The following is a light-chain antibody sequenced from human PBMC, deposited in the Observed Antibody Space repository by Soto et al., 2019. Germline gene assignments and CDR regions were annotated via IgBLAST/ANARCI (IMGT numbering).Light chain of an antibody. V-gene: IGLV2-14*01. J-gene: IGLJ1*01. CDR2: EVS. Sequence: QSALTQPASVSGSPGQSITISCTGTSSDVGGYNYVSWYQQHPGKAPKLMIYEVSNRPSGVSNRVSGSKSGNTASLTISGHQAVDEADYYCSSYTSSSTPYVFGTGTKVTVL. CDR3: SSYTSSSTPYV. CDR1: SSDVGGYNY.